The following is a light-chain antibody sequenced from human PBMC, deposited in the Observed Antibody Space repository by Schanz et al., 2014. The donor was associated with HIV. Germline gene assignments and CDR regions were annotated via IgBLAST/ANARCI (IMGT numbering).Light chain of an antibody. V-gene: IGKV1-5*03. Sequence: DIQMTQSPSTLSASVGDGVTITCRASQYISRWLAWYQQKPGQAPHLLIYQASTLQTGVSSRFSGSGSGTEFTLTISSLQPDDLATYYCLQYNDDVYTFGQGTKLEIK. CDR1: QYISRW. J-gene: IGKJ2*01. CDR2: QAS. CDR3: LQYNDDVYT.